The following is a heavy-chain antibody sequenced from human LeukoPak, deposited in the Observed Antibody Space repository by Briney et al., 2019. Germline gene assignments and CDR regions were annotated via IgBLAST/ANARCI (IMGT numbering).Heavy chain of an antibody. J-gene: IGHJ6*02. V-gene: IGHV3-48*03. D-gene: IGHD1-26*01. CDR1: GFTFSSYE. CDR3: AREARRYSGSYGYYYGMDV. Sequence: GGSLRLSCAASGFTFSSYEMNWVRQAPGKGLEWVSYISSSGSTIYYADSVKGRFTISRDNAKNSLYLQMNSLRAEDTAVYYCAREARRYSGSYGYYYGMDVWGQGTTVTVSS. CDR2: ISSSGSTI.